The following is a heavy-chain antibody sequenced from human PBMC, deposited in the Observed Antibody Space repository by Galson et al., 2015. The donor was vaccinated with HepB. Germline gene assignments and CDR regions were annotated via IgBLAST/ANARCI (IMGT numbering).Heavy chain of an antibody. CDR3: ARSGNIYGMDV. CDR1: GGTFSSYA. Sequence: SVKVSCKASGGTFSSYAISWVRQAPGQGLECMGRITPILGIANSAQRFQGRVTITADKSTSTAYMELSSLRSEDTAVYYCARSGNIYGMDVWGQGTTVTVSS. J-gene: IGHJ6*02. D-gene: IGHD3-10*01. V-gene: IGHV1-69*04. CDR2: ITPILGIA.